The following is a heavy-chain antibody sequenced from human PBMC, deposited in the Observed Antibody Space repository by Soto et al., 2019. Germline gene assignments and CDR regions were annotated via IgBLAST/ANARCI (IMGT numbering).Heavy chain of an antibody. CDR1: GFTFDDYA. V-gene: IGHV3-9*01. CDR2: ISWNSGSI. D-gene: IGHD3-9*01. Sequence: PGGSLRLSCAASGFTFDDYAMHWVRQAPGKGLEWVSGISWNSGSIGYADSVKGRFTISRDNAKNSLYLQMNSLRAEDTALYYCAKDYYDILTGSSPYYYYGMDVWGQGTTVTVSS. CDR3: AKDYYDILTGSSPYYYYGMDV. J-gene: IGHJ6*02.